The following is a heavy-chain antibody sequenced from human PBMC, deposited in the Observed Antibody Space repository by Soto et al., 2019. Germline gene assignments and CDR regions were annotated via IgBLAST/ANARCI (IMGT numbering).Heavy chain of an antibody. CDR3: ARGRYCLTGSCFPNWFDS. Sequence: SETVSLTXSVSGDSISTVDYFWAWIRQPPGQTLEYIGYIYKSATTYYNPSFESRVAISPDTSKSQFSLTVTSVTAGDTAVYFCARGRYCLTGSCFPNWFDSWGRGTLVTVSS. CDR2: IYKSATT. D-gene: IGHD2-15*01. CDR1: GDSISTVDYF. J-gene: IGHJ5*01. V-gene: IGHV4-30-4*01.